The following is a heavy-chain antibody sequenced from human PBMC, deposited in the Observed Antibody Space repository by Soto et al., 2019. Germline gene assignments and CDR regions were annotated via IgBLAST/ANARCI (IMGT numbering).Heavy chain of an antibody. Sequence: QVQLVESGGGVVQPGRSLRLSCAASGFTFSSYGMHWVRQAPGTGLEWVAVIWYDGSNKYYADSVKGRFTISRDNSKNTLYLQMNSLRAEDTAVYYCAREGAVRTVDYWGQGTLVTVSS. CDR1: GFTFSSYG. CDR3: AREGAVRTVDY. J-gene: IGHJ4*02. CDR2: IWYDGSNK. V-gene: IGHV3-33*01.